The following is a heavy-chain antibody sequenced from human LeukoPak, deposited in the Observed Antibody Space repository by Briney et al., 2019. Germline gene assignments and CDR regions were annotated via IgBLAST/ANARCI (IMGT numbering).Heavy chain of an antibody. CDR3: ARVYPISSEIDY. J-gene: IGHJ4*02. D-gene: IGHD6-19*01. CDR2: INAGNGNT. V-gene: IGHV1-3*01. Sequence: ASVKVSCKASGYTFTSYAMHWVRQAPGQRLEWMGWINAGNGNTKYSQKFQGRVTITRDTSASTAYIELSSLRSEDTAVYYCARVYPISSEIDYWGQGTLVTVSS. CDR1: GYTFTSYA.